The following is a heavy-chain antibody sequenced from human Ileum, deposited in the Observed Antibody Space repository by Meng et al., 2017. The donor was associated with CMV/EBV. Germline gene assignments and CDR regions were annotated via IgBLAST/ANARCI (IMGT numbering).Heavy chain of an antibody. D-gene: IGHD7-27*01. Sequence: EVQLVESGGGWGQAGGCLRLSCSASGFTVSSNYMTWVRQAPGSGLEWISVIYDDGSTYSADSVKDRFTISRDISKNTLYLQMKNLRAEDTAIYYCATELGIERDSWGQGTLVTVSS. CDR1: GFTVSSNY. J-gene: IGHJ4*02. V-gene: IGHV3-66*01. CDR3: ATELGIERDS. CDR2: IYDDGST.